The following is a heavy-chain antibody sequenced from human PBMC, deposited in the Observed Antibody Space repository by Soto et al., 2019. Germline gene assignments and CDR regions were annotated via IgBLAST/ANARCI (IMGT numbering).Heavy chain of an antibody. J-gene: IGHJ4*02. Sequence: EVQLVESGGRVVRPGGSLRLSCAASGFTFDDYGMSWVRQAPGKGLEWVSGINWNGGSTGYADSVKGRFTISRDNAKNSLYLQMNSRRAEDTALYYWARGHDYGDYPAIWGQGTLVTVSS. D-gene: IGHD4-17*01. CDR1: GFTFDDYG. CDR2: INWNGGST. CDR3: ARGHDYGDYPAI. V-gene: IGHV3-20*04.